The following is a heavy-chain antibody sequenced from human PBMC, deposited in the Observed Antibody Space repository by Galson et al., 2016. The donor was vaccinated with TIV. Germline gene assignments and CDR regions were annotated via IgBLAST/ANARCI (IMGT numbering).Heavy chain of an antibody. V-gene: IGHV3-7*01. J-gene: IGHJ3*02. CDR2: IKRDDSEK. D-gene: IGHD3-10*01. CDR1: GFSFSSYW. Sequence: SLRLSCAASGFSFSSYWMTWVRQAPGKGLEWVANIKRDDSEKYYVDSVKGRFTISRDNAQNSLYLQMNSLTAEDTAVYYCTRQLLSESSVGFDIWSQGTLVTVSS. CDR3: TRQLLSESSVGFDI.